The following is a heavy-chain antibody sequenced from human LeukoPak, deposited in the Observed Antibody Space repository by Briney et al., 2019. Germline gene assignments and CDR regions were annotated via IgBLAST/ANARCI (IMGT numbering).Heavy chain of an antibody. CDR2: IYPDDSDT. CDR1: GYSFNAYW. Sequence: HGGSLKISCQGPGYSFNAYWIARGRQLPGKGLEWMGIIYPDDSDTRYSPSFQGQVTISGDKSVRNAYLQWSSLKATDTAMYYCARPNITSYYDSRGYDAFDVWGQGTMVTGSS. D-gene: IGHD3-22*01. V-gene: IGHV5-51*01. CDR3: ARPNITSYYDSRGYDAFDV. J-gene: IGHJ3*01.